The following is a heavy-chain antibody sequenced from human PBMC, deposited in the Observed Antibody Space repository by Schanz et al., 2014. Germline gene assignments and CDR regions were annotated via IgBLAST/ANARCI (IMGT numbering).Heavy chain of an antibody. CDR1: GFTFSSYA. CDR3: AKAGSGWSTAGYYY. D-gene: IGHD6-19*01. J-gene: IGHJ4*02. V-gene: IGHV3-23*01. Sequence: EVQLLESGGGLVQPGGSLRLSCVASGFTFSSYAMSWVRQAPGKGLEWVSGISDNGISTYYADSVKGRFSISRENSKSRLYLQVNSLRAEDTAVYYCAKAGSGWSTAGYYYWGQGTLVAVSS. CDR2: ISDNGIST.